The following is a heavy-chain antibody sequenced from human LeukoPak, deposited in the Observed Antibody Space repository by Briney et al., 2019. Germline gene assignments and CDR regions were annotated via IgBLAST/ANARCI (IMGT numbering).Heavy chain of an antibody. J-gene: IGHJ5*02. CDR2: ISSSSSDR. CDR1: GFTFSSYS. D-gene: IGHD2-15*01. V-gene: IGHV3-21*04. Sequence: PGGSLRLSCAASGFTFSSYSMNWVRQAPGKGLEWVSSISSSSSDRYYADSVKGGFTISRDNAKNSLYLQMNSLRAEDTAVYYCARDPSYFSGWYDVWGQGTLVTVSS. CDR3: ARDPSYFSGWYDV.